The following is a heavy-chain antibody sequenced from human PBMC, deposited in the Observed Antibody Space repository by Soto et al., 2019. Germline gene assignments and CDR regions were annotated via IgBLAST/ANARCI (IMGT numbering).Heavy chain of an antibody. CDR3: ARGPVTSDWELDY. Sequence: ASVKVSCKASGYTFTNYGVSWVRQAPGQGLEWMGWIGGYKGNTNYAQKLQGRVTLTTDTSTSTAYMELRSLSVGDTAVYFCARGPVTSDWELDYWGQGALVTVSS. CDR2: IGGYKGNT. CDR1: GYTFTNYG. J-gene: IGHJ4*02. D-gene: IGHD6-19*01. V-gene: IGHV1-18*01.